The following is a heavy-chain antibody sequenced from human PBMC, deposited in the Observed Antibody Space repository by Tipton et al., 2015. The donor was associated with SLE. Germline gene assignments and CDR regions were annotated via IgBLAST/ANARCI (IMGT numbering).Heavy chain of an antibody. D-gene: IGHD3-10*01. J-gene: IGHJ4*02. CDR3: ARHPTYGSGDLGLDY. CDR2: IYTSGST. CDR1: GGSISSYY. V-gene: IGHV4-4*07. Sequence: TLSLTCTVSGGSISSYYWSWIRQPAGKGLEWIGRIYTSGSTNYNPSLKSRVTISVDTSKNQFSLKLSSVTAADTAVYYCARHPTYGSGDLGLDYWGQGTLVTVSS.